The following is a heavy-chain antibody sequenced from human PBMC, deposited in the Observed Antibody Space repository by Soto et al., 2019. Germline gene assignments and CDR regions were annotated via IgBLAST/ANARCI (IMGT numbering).Heavy chain of an antibody. V-gene: IGHV1-69*06. CDR3: ARGVYGSGNYYTGPSAFDI. CDR2: TIPVFNTA. CDR1: GGTLSDHG. J-gene: IGHJ3*02. D-gene: IGHD3-10*01. Sequence: QVQLEQSGAEVKKPGSSVKVSCKASGGTLSDHGVAWLGQAPGQGLEWMGGTIPVFNTAKYAQKFQGRVTVTADKFTNIAYMELSSLRSEDTAFYFCARGVYGSGNYYTGPSAFDIWGQGTMVIVSS.